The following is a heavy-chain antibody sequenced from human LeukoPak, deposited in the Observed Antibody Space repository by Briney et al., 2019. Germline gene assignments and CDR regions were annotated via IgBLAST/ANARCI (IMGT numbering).Heavy chain of an antibody. CDR2: INHSGST. V-gene: IGHV4-34*01. D-gene: IGHD5-24*01. CDR3: ARASPRGEMATIVLGY. Sequence: SETLSLTCAVYGGSFSGYYWSWIRQPPGKGLEWIGEINHSGSTSYNPSLKSRVTISVDTSKNQFSLKLSSVTAADTAVYYCARASPRGEMATIVLGYWGQGTLVTVSS. J-gene: IGHJ4*02. CDR1: GGSFSGYY.